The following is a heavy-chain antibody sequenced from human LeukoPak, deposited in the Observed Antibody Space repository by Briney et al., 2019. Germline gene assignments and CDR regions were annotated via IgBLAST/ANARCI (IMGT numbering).Heavy chain of an antibody. CDR1: GSSISSYY. D-gene: IGHD2-2*01. CDR3: ARGAGYCSSTSCYPIAFDI. CDR2: IYTSGST. J-gene: IGHJ3*02. V-gene: IGHV4-4*07. Sequence: SETLSLTCTVSGSSISSYYWSWIRQPAGKGLEWIGRIYTSGSTNYNPSLKSRVTMSVDTSKNQFSLKLSSVTAADTAVYYCARGAGYCSSTSCYPIAFDIWGQGTMVTVSS.